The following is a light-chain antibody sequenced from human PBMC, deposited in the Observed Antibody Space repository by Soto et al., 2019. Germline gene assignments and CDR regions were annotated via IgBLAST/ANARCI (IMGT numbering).Light chain of an antibody. CDR2: DAS. CDR1: QSISSNY. Sequence: ESVLTQSPGTLSLSPGERATLSCRASQSISSNYLAWYQQKPGQAPRLLIYDASTRTTGIPDRFSGSGSGTNFTPTTSRREPEDFAVYSCQQYGGSPPQRFAQGPK. CDR3: QQYGGSPPQR. J-gene: IGKJ1*01. V-gene: IGKV3-20*01.